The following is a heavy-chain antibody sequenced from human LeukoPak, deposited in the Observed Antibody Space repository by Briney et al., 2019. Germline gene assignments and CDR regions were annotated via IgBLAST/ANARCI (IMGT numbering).Heavy chain of an antibody. CDR3: ARMGYYGSGSYYFGENWFDP. Sequence: ASVKVSCKASGYTFTGYYMHWVRQAPGQGLEWVGWINPNSGGTNYAQKFQGRVTMTRDTSISTAYMELSRLRSDDTAVYYCARMGYYGSGSYYFGENWFDPWGQGTLVTVSS. CDR2: INPNSGGT. V-gene: IGHV1-2*02. D-gene: IGHD3-10*01. CDR1: GYTFTGYY. J-gene: IGHJ5*02.